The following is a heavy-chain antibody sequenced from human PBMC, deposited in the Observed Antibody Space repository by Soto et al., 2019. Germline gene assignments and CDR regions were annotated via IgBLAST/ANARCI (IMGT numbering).Heavy chain of an antibody. CDR1: GYTFTDYY. D-gene: IGHD3-22*01. CDR2: INPKNGAT. J-gene: IGHJ4*02. Sequence: ASVKVSCKASGYTFTDYYLHWVRQAPGQGLELMGWINPKNGATIHAQKFQGRVTMTRDTSISTAYMELSRLRSDDTAVYSCARVYYDSSGYLDYWGQGTLVTVSS. CDR3: ARVYYDSSGYLDY. V-gene: IGHV1-2*02.